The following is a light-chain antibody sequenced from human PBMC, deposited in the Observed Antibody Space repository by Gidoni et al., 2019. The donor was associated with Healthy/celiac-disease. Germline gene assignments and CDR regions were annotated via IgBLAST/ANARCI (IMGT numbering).Light chain of an antibody. CDR3: QQFNSYPFT. CDR2: DAS. J-gene: IGKJ5*01. CDR1: QGISSA. V-gene: IGKV1-13*02. Sequence: GDRVTITCRASQGISSALAWYQQKPGKAPKLLIYDASSLESGVPSRFSGSGSGTDFTLTISSLQPEDFATYYCQQFNSYPFTFGQGTRLEIK.